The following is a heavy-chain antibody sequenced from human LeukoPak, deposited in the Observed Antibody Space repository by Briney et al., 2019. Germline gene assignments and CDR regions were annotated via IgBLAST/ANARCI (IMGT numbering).Heavy chain of an antibody. Sequence: ASVKVSCKASGYTFTGYYMHWVRQAPGQGLEWMGWINPNSGGTNYAQKFQGRVTMTRDTSISTAYMELSRLRSDDTAVYYCAGTVRGDNYYYYYGMDVWGQGTTVTVSS. D-gene: IGHD3-10*01. V-gene: IGHV1-2*02. CDR3: AGTVRGDNYYYYYGMDV. CDR1: GYTFTGYY. J-gene: IGHJ6*02. CDR2: INPNSGGT.